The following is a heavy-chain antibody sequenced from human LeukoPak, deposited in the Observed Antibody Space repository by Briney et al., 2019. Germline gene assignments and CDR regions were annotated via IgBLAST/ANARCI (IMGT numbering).Heavy chain of an antibody. CDR1: GFTFSSYA. J-gene: IGHJ4*02. Sequence: GGSLRLSCAASGFTFSSYAMSWVRQAPGKGLEWVSAISGSGGSTYYADSVKGRFTISRDNSKNTLYLQMNSLRAEDTAVYYCAKDSKQQLVGFYFDYWGLGTLVTVSS. CDR3: AKDSKQQLVGFYFDY. CDR2: ISGSGGST. V-gene: IGHV3-23*01. D-gene: IGHD6-13*01.